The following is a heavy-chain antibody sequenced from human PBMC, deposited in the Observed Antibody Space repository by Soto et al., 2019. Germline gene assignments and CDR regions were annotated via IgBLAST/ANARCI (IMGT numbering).Heavy chain of an antibody. V-gene: IGHV4-31*03. Sequence: PSEPLPLTCTVSGGSISSGGYYWSWIRQHPGKGLEWIGYIYYSGSTYYNPSLKSRVTISVDTSKNQFSLKLSSVTAADTAVYYCARSKLRYYFDYWGQGTLVTVSS. CDR3: ARSKLRYYFDY. CDR2: IYYSGST. CDR1: GGSISSGGYY. J-gene: IGHJ4*02.